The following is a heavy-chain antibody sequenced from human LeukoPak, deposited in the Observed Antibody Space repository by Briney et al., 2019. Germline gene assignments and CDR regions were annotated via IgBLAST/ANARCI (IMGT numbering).Heavy chain of an antibody. J-gene: IGHJ5*02. D-gene: IGHD6-6*01. Sequence: SETLSLTCTVSGGSISSYYWSWIRQPPGKGLEWIGYIYYSGSTNYNPSLKSRVTISVDTSKNQFSLKLSSVTAADTAVYYCARVVFEGGYSSSSLWFDPWGQGTLVTVSS. CDR3: ARVVFEGGYSSSSLWFDP. V-gene: IGHV4-59*01. CDR1: GGSISSYY. CDR2: IYYSGST.